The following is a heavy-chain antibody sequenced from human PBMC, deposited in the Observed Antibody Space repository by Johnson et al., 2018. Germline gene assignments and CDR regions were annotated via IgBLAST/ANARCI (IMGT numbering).Heavy chain of an antibody. CDR2: ITMQPTGYGT. CDR3: TGLRDDFHY. V-gene: IGHV3-73*01. D-gene: IGHD3-3*01. Sequence: VQLRESGGGLVQHRESMEVCCVGSGFTLSGSAMHWVRQAPGKGLEWVGRITMQPTGYGTLYAASLKGRFVISRDNSKNTVYLEMSSLKNEDTAVYYCTGLRDDFHYWGQGTLVTVSS. J-gene: IGHJ1*01. CDR1: GFTLSGSA.